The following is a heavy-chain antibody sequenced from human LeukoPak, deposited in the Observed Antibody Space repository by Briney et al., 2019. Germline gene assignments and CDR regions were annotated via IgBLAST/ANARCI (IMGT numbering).Heavy chain of an antibody. CDR3: AAQSGYYDFWSGYSPRPFDY. Sequence: GGPLRLSCAASGFTFSSYWMSWVRQAPGKGLEWVANIKQDGSEKYYVDSVKGRFTISRDNAKNSLYLQMNSLRAEDTSVYYCAAQSGYYDFWSGYSPRPFDYWGQGTLVTVSS. V-gene: IGHV3-7*01. J-gene: IGHJ4*02. D-gene: IGHD3-3*01. CDR2: IKQDGSEK. CDR1: GFTFSSYW.